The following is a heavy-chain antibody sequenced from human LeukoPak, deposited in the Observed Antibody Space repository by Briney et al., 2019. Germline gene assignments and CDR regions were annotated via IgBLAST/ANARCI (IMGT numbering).Heavy chain of an antibody. CDR2: IYYSGST. V-gene: IGHV4-31*03. J-gene: IGHJ5*02. D-gene: IGHD2-8*01. Sequence: SQTLSLTCTVSGGSISSGGYYWSWIRQHPGKGLEWIGYIYYSGSTYYNPSLKSRVTISVDTSKNQFSLKLSSVTAADTAVYYCARGRYCTNGVCYRWFDPWGQGTLVTVSS. CDR3: ARGRYCTNGVCYRWFDP. CDR1: GGSISSGGYY.